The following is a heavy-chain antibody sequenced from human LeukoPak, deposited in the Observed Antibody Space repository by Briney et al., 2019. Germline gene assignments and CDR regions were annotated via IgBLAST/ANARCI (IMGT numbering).Heavy chain of an antibody. D-gene: IGHD2-15*01. Sequence: GGSLRLSCAASGFTFSSYAMSWVRQAPGKGVEWGSAISGSGGSTYYADSVKGRFTISRDNSKNTLYLQMNSLRAEDTAVYYCANCYVAAFDIWGQGTMVTVSS. CDR3: ANCYVAAFDI. J-gene: IGHJ3*02. V-gene: IGHV3-23*01. CDR1: GFTFSSYA. CDR2: ISGSGGST.